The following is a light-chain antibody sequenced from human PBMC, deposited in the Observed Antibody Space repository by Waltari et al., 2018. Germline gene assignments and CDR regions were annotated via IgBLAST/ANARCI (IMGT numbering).Light chain of an antibody. J-gene: IGKJ2*01. CDR2: HAS. CDR3: QQYYDGRT. V-gene: IGKV3-15*01. CDR1: QSISIY. Sequence: EIVMTQSPATLSVSPGERATLSCRASQSISIYLAWFKQKPGQAPRLLIYHASTRATGIPARLSGSGSGTEFTLTISSLQSEDFAVYYCQQYYDGRTFGQGTKLEIK.